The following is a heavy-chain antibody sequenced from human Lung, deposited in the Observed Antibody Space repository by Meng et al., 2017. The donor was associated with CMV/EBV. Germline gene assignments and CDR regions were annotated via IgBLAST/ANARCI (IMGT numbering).Heavy chain of an antibody. Sequence: SXAASGFAVINNYMNWVRQAPGKGLEWVSIIYAGGSTDYADSVNGRFTISRDNSKNTLYLQMNSLRPEDTAVYYCAREKEGRMSTISAFDIWGQGTMVXVSS. D-gene: IGHD5-24*01. V-gene: IGHV3-66*02. J-gene: IGHJ3*02. CDR1: GFAVINNY. CDR2: IYAGGST. CDR3: AREKEGRMSTISAFDI.